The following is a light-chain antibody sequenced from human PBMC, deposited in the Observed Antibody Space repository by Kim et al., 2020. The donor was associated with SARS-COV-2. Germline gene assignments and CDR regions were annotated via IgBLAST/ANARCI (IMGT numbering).Light chain of an antibody. J-gene: IGLJ1*01. Sequence: QSVLTQPPSVSGAPGQRVTISCTGSSSNIGAGYDVHWYQHLPRTAPKLLMYGDNNRPSGVPDQFSGSKSGTSASLAITGLQAEDEADYYCQSYDSSLSGYVFGTGTKVTVL. CDR3: QSYDSSLSGYV. CDR1: SSNIGAGYD. CDR2: GDN. V-gene: IGLV1-40*01.